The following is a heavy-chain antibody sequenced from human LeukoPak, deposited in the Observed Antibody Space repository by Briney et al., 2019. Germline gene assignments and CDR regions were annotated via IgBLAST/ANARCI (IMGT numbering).Heavy chain of an antibody. V-gene: IGHV1-69*04. CDR3: ARDTCSSTSCYDWNWFDP. D-gene: IGHD2-2*01. CDR1: GGTFSRYA. Sequence: SVKVSCKASGGTFSRYAISWVRQAPGQGLEWMGRIIPILGIANYAQKFQGRVTITADKSTSTAYMELSSLRSEDTAVYYCARDTCSSTSCYDWNWFDPWGQGTLVTVSS. CDR2: IIPILGIA. J-gene: IGHJ5*02.